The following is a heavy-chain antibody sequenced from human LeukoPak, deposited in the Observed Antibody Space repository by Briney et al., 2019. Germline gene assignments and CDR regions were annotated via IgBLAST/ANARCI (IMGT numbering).Heavy chain of an antibody. V-gene: IGHV3-9*01. Sequence: GGSLRLSCAASGFTFGDYAMHWVRQAPGKGLEWVSGISWNSGSIGYADSVKGRFTISRDNAKNSLYLQMNSLRAEDTALYYCAKGSQFSYSDRDGYNFGYWGQGTLVTVSS. J-gene: IGHJ4*02. D-gene: IGHD5-24*01. CDR3: AKGSQFSYSDRDGYNFGY. CDR1: GFTFGDYA. CDR2: ISWNSGSI.